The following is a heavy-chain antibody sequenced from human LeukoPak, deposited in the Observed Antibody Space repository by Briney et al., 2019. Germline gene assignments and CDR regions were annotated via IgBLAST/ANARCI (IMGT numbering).Heavy chain of an antibody. CDR3: GRDYYSNYIGALRT. D-gene: IGHD4-11*01. CDR1: GFTFSRHG. V-gene: IGHV3-33*08. CDR2: IWYDGSYE. Sequence: GRSLRLSCAPSGFTFSRHGMHWVRQAPGKGLEWVAVIWYDGSYEYYGDSVEGRFTISRDNSKNTLYLQMNSLRVDDTAVYYCGRDYYSNYIGALRTWGQGTLVTVSS. J-gene: IGHJ5*02.